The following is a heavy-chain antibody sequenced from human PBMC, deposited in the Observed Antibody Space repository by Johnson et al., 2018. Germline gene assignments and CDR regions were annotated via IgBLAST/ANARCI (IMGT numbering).Heavy chain of an antibody. CDR1: GFTFSSYA. Sequence: QVQLVESGGGVVQPGRSLRLSCAASGFTFSSYAMHWVRQAPGKGLGWVAVISYDGSNKYYADSVTGRFTIARDNSKNTLYLQSITLGAEDTAVYYCEREPAVVASYYYYYMDVWGKGTTVTVSS. CDR2: ISYDGSNK. J-gene: IGHJ6*03. V-gene: IGHV3-30*14. D-gene: IGHD2-2*01. CDR3: EREPAVVASYYYYYMDV.